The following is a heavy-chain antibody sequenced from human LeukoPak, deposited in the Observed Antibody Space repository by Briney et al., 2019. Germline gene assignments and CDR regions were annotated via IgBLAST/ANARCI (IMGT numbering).Heavy chain of an antibody. Sequence: GASVKVSRKASGYTFTGYYMHWVRQAPGQGLEWMGRINPNSGGTNYAQKFQGRVTMTRDTSISTAYMELSRLRSDDTAVYYCARDESTGTFVYWGQGTLVTVSS. CDR3: ARDESTGTFVY. D-gene: IGHD1-7*01. V-gene: IGHV1-2*06. CDR2: INPNSGGT. CDR1: GYTFTGYY. J-gene: IGHJ4*02.